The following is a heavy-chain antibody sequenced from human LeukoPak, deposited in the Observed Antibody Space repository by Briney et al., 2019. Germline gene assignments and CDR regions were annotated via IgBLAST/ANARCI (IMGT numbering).Heavy chain of an antibody. CDR3: ARSRAFNSGAFDP. CDR2: IYNGVNT. D-gene: IGHD1-26*01. Sequence: KPSETLSLTCTVSGASFSGASYWSWIRQPPGKGVEWIAHIYNGVNTNYNPSLKSRVTISVDTSKNQFSLRLNSVTAADTAVYYCARSRAFNSGAFDPWGQGSLVTVSS. V-gene: IGHV4-61*01. CDR1: GASFSGASY. J-gene: IGHJ5*02.